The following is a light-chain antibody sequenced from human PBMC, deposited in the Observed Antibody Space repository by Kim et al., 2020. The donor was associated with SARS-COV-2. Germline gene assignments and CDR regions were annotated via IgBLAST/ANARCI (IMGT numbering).Light chain of an antibody. Sequence: EIVLTQSPGTLSLSPGERATLSCRASQSVRSSYLAWYQQKLGQAPRLLIYGASSRATGIPDRFSGSGSGTDFTLTISRLEPEDFAVYYCQQYGSSPSFGQGTKLEI. CDR1: QSVRSSY. V-gene: IGKV3-20*01. CDR3: QQYGSSPS. CDR2: GAS. J-gene: IGKJ2*01.